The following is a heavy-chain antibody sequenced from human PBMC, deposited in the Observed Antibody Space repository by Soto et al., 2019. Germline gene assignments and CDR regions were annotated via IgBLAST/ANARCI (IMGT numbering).Heavy chain of an antibody. CDR3: ARARYAGYDCDY. Sequence: QVRLQESGPGLVTPSRALSLTCGVSGDSISSAHLWSWVRQPPDNGLERIVEIFHSGSTTYNPSLKSRVTISIDTSSNQSSMNLTSVTAADTAVYYCARARYAGYDCDYWGQGNLVTVSS. CDR1: GDSISSAHL. CDR2: IFHSGST. D-gene: IGHD5-12*01. V-gene: IGHV4-4*02. J-gene: IGHJ4*02.